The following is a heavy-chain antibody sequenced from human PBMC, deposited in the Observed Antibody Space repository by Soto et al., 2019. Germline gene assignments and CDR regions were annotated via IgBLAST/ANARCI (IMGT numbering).Heavy chain of an antibody. V-gene: IGHV3-33*01. J-gene: IGHJ6*03. Sequence: GGSLRLSCAASGFTFSSYGMHWVRQAPGKGLEWVAVIWYDGSNKYYADSVKGRFTISRDNSKNTLYLQMNSLRAEDTAVYYCARPGSATKYYYMDVWGKGTTVTVSS. CDR2: IWYDGSNK. CDR3: ARPGSATKYYYMDV. D-gene: IGHD5-12*01. CDR1: GFTFSSYG.